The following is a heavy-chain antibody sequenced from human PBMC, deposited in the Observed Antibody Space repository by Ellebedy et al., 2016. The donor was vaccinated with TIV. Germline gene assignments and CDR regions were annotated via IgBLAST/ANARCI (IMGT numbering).Heavy chain of an antibody. Sequence: SETLSLTCSVPGGSISSYYWSWIRQSPGKGLEWIGYTYYSGNTNYNPSLKSRVTISVDTSKSQLSLKLSSVTAADTAVYHCARHEGDSYGYGMDVWGQGTTVTVSS. CDR2: TYYSGNT. J-gene: IGHJ6*02. CDR1: GGSISSYY. D-gene: IGHD5-18*01. V-gene: IGHV4-59*08. CDR3: ARHEGDSYGYGMDV.